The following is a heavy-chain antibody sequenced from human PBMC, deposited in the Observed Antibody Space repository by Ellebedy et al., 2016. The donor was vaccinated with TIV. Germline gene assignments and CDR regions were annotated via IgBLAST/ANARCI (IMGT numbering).Heavy chain of an antibody. V-gene: IGHV1-46*01. CDR3: AGGDSNWFDP. CDR2: VSTRGRST. D-gene: IGHD5-24*01. CDR1: GYTFTSYY. J-gene: IGHJ5*02. Sequence: AASVKVSCRASGYTFTSYYIHWVRQAPGQGLEWMGIVSTRGRSTSYAQKFECRVTRTRDTSTATVYMELSSLRFEDTAVYYCAGGDSNWFDPWGQGTLVTVSS.